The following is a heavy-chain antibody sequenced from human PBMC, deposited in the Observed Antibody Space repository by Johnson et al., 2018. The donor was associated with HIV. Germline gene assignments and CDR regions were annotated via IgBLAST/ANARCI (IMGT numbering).Heavy chain of an antibody. J-gene: IGHJ3*02. CDR2: ISGSSSII. CDR1: GFTFSDYY. CDR3: ARDPGALSSSI. V-gene: IGHV3-11*04. Sequence: QVQLVESGGGLVQPGGSLRLSCATSGFTFSDYYINWIRQAPGKGLEWVSYISGSSSIIYYADSVKGRLTISRDYAKKSVYLQMNSLRVEDTAVYYCARDPGALSSSIWGQGTMVTVSS. D-gene: IGHD6-6*01.